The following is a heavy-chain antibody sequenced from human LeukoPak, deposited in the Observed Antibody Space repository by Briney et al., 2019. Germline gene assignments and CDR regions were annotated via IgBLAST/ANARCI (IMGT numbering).Heavy chain of an antibody. CDR3: ARSGSLWFGELFPSDY. D-gene: IGHD3-10*01. J-gene: IGHJ4*02. Sequence: ASVKVSCKASGYTFTSYGISWVRQAPGQGLEWMGWISAYNGNTNYAQKFQGRVTMTRDTSISTAYMELSRLRSDDTAVYYCARSGSLWFGELFPSDYWGQGTLVTVSS. CDR2: ISAYNGNT. V-gene: IGHV1-18*01. CDR1: GYTFTSYG.